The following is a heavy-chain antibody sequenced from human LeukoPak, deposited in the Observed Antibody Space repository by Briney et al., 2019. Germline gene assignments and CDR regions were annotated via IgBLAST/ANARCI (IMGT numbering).Heavy chain of an antibody. V-gene: IGHV3-21*01. D-gene: IGHD3-16*01. CDR2: ISTMSNYI. J-gene: IGHJ5*02. CDR1: GFDFSTYA. Sequence: PGGSLRLSCAASGFDFSTYAMNWVRQAPGKGLEWVSSISTMSNYIFYGDSVKGRFTISRDNAKNSVYLQMNSLRPEDTAVYYCSRERLGGLDLWGQGTLVTVSS. CDR3: SRERLGGLDL.